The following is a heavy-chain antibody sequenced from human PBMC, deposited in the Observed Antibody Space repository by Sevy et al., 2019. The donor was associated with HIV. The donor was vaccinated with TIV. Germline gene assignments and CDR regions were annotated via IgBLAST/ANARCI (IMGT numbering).Heavy chain of an antibody. J-gene: IGHJ4*02. Sequence: GGSLRLSCTTSGFTFDDYAMSWFRQAPGKGLEWVAFITRNSYEAYGGTTEYAASVKGRFIISRDDSKSIANLQMNSLKSEDTAVYYCARGLATADTPEYYFDYWGQGTLVTVSS. CDR1: GFTFDDYA. D-gene: IGHD5-12*01. CDR2: ITRNSYEAYGGTT. CDR3: ARGLATADTPEYYFDY. V-gene: IGHV3-49*03.